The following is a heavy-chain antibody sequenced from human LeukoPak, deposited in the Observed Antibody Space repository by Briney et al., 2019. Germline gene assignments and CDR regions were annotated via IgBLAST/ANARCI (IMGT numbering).Heavy chain of an antibody. Sequence: ASVKVSCKASGYTFTGYYMHWVRQAPGQGLEWMGRINPNSGGTNYAQKFQGGVTMTRDTSISTAYMELSRLRSDDTAVYYCATQYYYDSRGAFDIWGQGTMVTVSS. CDR2: INPNSGGT. CDR1: GYTFTGYY. J-gene: IGHJ3*02. V-gene: IGHV1-2*06. D-gene: IGHD3-22*01. CDR3: ATQYYYDSRGAFDI.